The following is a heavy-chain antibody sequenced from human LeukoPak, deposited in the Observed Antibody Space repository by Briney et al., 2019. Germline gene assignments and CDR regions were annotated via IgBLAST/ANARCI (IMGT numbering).Heavy chain of an antibody. Sequence: PGGSLRLSCAGSGFTFRSYAMHWVRQAPGKGLEWVAVISYDGSNKDYADSVKGRFTISRDNAKNSLYLQMNSLRAEGTAVYYCARKAFNWFDPWGQGTLVTVSS. V-gene: IGHV3-30-3*01. J-gene: IGHJ5*02. CDR1: GFTFRSYA. CDR2: ISYDGSNK. CDR3: ARKAFNWFDP.